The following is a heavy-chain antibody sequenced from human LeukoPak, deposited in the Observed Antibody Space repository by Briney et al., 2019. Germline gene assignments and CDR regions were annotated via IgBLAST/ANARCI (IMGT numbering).Heavy chain of an antibody. V-gene: IGHV4-34*01. CDR3: ARALGATPRPFDY. D-gene: IGHD1-26*01. Sequence: SETLSLTCAVYGGSFSGYYWSWIRQPPGKGLEWIGEINHSGSTNYNPSLKSRVTISVDTSKNQFSLKLSSVTAADTAVYYCARALGATPRPFDYWGQGTLVTVSS. CDR1: GGSFSGYY. CDR2: INHSGST. J-gene: IGHJ4*02.